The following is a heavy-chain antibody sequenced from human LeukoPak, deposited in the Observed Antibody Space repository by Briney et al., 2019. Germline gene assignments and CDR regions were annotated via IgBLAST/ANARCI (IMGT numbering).Heavy chain of an antibody. CDR3: ARDPRGDSSLDY. V-gene: IGHV3-21*01. CDR2: ISSSSSYI. D-gene: IGHD6-19*01. Sequence: VSSISSSSSYIYYADSVKGRFTISRDNAKNSLYLQMNSLRAEDTAVYYCARDPRGDSSLDYWGQGTLVTVSS. J-gene: IGHJ4*02.